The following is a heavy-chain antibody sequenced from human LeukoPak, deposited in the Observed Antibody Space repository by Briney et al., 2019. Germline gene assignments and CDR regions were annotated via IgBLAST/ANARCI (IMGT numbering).Heavy chain of an antibody. CDR2: IYSGGST. Sequence: GGSLRLSCAASGFIFNKHAMSWVRQAPGKGLEWVSVIYSGGSTYYADSVKGRFTISRDNSKNTLYLQMNSLRAEDTAVYYCARNEEGDHGFDPWGQGTLVTVSS. V-gene: IGHV3-53*01. D-gene: IGHD2-21*02. CDR1: GFIFNKHA. J-gene: IGHJ5*02. CDR3: ARNEEGDHGFDP.